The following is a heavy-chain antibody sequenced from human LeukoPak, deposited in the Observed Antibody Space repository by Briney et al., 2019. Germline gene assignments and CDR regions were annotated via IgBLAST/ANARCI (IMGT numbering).Heavy chain of an antibody. Sequence: GGSLRLSCVASGFPFSSYWMTWVRKAPGKGLEWVANIKQDGSKKSYVDSVKGRFTISRDNAKNSLYLHMNSLRAEDTAVYYCARDGEMATITSWFDPWGQGTLVTVSS. J-gene: IGHJ5*02. CDR1: GFPFSSYW. V-gene: IGHV3-7*03. CDR3: ARDGEMATITSWFDP. D-gene: IGHD5-24*01. CDR2: IKQDGSKK.